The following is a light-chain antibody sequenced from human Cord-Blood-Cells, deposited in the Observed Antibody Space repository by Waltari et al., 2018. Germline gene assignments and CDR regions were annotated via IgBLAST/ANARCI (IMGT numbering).Light chain of an antibody. J-gene: IGLJ3*02. CDR1: SSNIGSTT. CDR2: SNN. V-gene: IGLV1-44*01. Sequence: QSVLTQPPSASGPPGQRVTISCSGNSSNIGSTTVNWYQQLPGTAPKLLIYSNNQRPAGVPDRCSGSNAGTSASLAISGLQSEDEADYYCAACDDSLNGPVFGGGTKLTVL. CDR3: AACDDSLNGPV.